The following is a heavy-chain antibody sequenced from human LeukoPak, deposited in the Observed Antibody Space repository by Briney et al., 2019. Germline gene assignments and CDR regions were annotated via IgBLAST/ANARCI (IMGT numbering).Heavy chain of an antibody. J-gene: IGHJ3*02. Sequence: PSETLSLTCTVSGGSFSRSSYYWGWIRQPPGKGLEWIGSMYYSGSTYYNQSLKSRVTVSVDTSKNQFSLKLTSVTAADTAVYYCARDLDDAFDIWGQGTMVTVSS. CDR1: GGSFSRSSYY. D-gene: IGHD3-3*01. CDR2: MYYSGST. CDR3: ARDLDDAFDI. V-gene: IGHV4-39*02.